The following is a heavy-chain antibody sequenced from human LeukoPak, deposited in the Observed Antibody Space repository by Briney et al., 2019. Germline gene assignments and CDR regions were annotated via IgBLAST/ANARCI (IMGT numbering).Heavy chain of an antibody. D-gene: IGHD2-21*01. V-gene: IGHV4-30-2*01. CDR1: GGSISSGGYY. J-gene: IGHJ6*03. CDR3: ARERWGGYYMDV. CDR2: IYHSGST. Sequence: SETLSLTCTVSGGSISSGGYYWSWIRQPPGKGLEWIGYIYHSGSTYYNPSLKSRVTISVDRSKNQFSLKLSSVTAADTAAYYCARERWGGYYMDVWGKGTTVTVSS.